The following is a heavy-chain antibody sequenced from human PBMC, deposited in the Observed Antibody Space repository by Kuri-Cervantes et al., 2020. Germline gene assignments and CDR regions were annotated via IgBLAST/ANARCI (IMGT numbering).Heavy chain of an antibody. CDR2: INPYSANT. V-gene: IGHV1-8*02. D-gene: IGHD5-18*01. CDR1: GYTFTSYG. J-gene: IGHJ6*02. CDR3: ARDLGGYSYGDYYYGMDV. Sequence: ASVKVSCKASGYTFTSYGISWVRQAPGQGLEWMGWINPYSANTGYAQKFRGRLTMTRDTSISTAYMELSGLTSEDTAVYYCARDLGGYSYGDYYYGMDVWGQGTTVTVSS.